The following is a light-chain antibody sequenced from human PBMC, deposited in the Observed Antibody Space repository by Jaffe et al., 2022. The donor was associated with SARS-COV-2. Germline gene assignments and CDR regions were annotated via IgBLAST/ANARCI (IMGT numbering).Light chain of an antibody. CDR1: QSVSNSY. Sequence: EIVLTQSPGTLSLSPGERATLSCRASQSVSNSYLAWYQQKPGQAPRLLIYGASSRATGIPDRFSGSGSGTDFTLIISRLEPEDFAVYYCQQYGSVPWTFGQGTKVEIK. CDR3: QQYGSVPWT. CDR2: GAS. J-gene: IGKJ1*01. V-gene: IGKV3-20*01.